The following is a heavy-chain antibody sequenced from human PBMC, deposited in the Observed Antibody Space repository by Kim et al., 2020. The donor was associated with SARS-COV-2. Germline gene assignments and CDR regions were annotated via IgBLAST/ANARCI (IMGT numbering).Heavy chain of an antibody. CDR1: GFTFSSYA. D-gene: IGHD3-22*01. CDR2: ISGSGGST. CDR3: AKSFRDSSGYFARPGLIQH. J-gene: IGHJ1*01. V-gene: IGHV3-23*01. Sequence: GGSLRLSCAASGFTFSSYAMSWVRQAPGKGLEWVSAISGSGGSTYYADSVKGRFTISRDNSKNTLYLQMNSLRAEDTAVYYCAKSFRDSSGYFARPGLIQHWGQGTLVTVSS.